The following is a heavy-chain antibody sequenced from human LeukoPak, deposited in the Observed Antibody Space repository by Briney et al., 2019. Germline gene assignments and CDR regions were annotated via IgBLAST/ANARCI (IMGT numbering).Heavy chain of an antibody. CDR3: AREPWSYYGSGSINWFDP. Sequence: ASVKVSCKASGGTFSSYAISWVRQAPGQGLEWMGRIIPIFGTANYAQKFQGRVTITTDESTSTACMELSSLRSEDTAVYYCAREPWSYYGSGSINWFDPWGQGTLVTVSS. J-gene: IGHJ5*02. CDR1: GGTFSSYA. CDR2: IIPIFGTA. V-gene: IGHV1-69*05. D-gene: IGHD3-10*01.